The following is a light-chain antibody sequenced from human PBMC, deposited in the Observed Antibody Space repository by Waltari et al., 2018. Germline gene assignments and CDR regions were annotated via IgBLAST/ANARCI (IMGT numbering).Light chain of an antibody. V-gene: IGKV1-9*01. Sequence: DIQLTQSPSFLSASVGDRVTITCRASQGISSYLAWYQQKPGRAPKLLIYAASTLQSGVPSRLSGSGSGTEFTLAISSLQTEDFATYYCQHLNNYPLSFGGGTNVEIK. CDR2: AAS. J-gene: IGKJ4*01. CDR1: QGISSY. CDR3: QHLNNYPLS.